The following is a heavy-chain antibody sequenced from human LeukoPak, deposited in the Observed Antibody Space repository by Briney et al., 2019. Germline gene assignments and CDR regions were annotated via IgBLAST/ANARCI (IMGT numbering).Heavy chain of an antibody. D-gene: IGHD6-13*01. CDR3: TKDPWWQQLVPLTFDY. CDR2: ISGSGDNT. CDR1: GFTVNSYA. Sequence: PGGSLRLSCAASGFTVNSYAMSWVRQGPGKGLEWVSAISGSGDNTYYADSVRDRFTISRDKSKNTLYLQMDSLRAEDTAVYYCTKDPWWQQLVPLTFDYWGQGTLVTVSS. J-gene: IGHJ4*02. V-gene: IGHV3-23*01.